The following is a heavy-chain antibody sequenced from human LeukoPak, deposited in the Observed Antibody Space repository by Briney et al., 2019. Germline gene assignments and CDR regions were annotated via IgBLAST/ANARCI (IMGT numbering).Heavy chain of an antibody. V-gene: IGHV4-34*01. J-gene: IGHJ4*02. CDR3: ARGGDIVATIWGYFDY. CDR1: GGSFSGYY. D-gene: IGHD5-12*01. CDR2: INHSGST. Sequence: SETLSLTCAVYGGSFSGYYWSWIRQPPRKGLEWIGKINHSGSTNYNPSLKGRVTISVDTSKNQFSLKLSSVTAADRAVYHCARGGDIVATIWGYFDYWGQGTLVTVSS.